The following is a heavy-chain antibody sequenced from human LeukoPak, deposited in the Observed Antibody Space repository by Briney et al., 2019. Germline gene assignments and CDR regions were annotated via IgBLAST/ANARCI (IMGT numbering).Heavy chain of an antibody. V-gene: IGHV4-59*01. CDR2: IYYSGST. CDR3: ARETVTTTNGMDV. CDR1: GGSISGYY. Sequence: ETLSLTCTVSGGSISGYYWSWVRQPPGKGLEWIGYIYYSGSTNYNPSLKSRLTISVDTSKSQFSLRLSSVTAADTAVYYCARETVTTTNGMDVWGKGTTVTVSS. D-gene: IGHD4-17*01. J-gene: IGHJ6*04.